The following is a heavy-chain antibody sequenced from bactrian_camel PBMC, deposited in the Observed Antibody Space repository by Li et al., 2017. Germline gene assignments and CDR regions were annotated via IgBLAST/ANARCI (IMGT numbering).Heavy chain of an antibody. J-gene: IGHJ4*01. D-gene: IGHD6*01. CDR1: GYTNGPNC. Sequence: HVQLVESGGGSVQAGGSLRLSCTASGYTNGPNCMGWFRQGPGKEREGVASINSDGSTSYAESVKGRFTISQDNAKNTLSLQMNSLKPEDTAVYYCAANLDGIWYSPGQGTQVTVS. V-gene: IGHV3S53*01. CDR2: INSDGST.